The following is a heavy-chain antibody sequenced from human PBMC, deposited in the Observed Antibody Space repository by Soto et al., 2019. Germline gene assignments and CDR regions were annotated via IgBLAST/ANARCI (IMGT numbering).Heavy chain of an antibody. D-gene: IGHD1-26*01. CDR2: VYSDDTT. J-gene: IGHJ4*02. V-gene: IGHV3-53*04. CDR1: GFTVSNNY. Sequence: EVQLVESGGGLVQPGGSLTLSCAVSGFTVSNNYMNWVRQAPGKGLEWVSVVYSDDTTVYADSVKGRFTISRHNSKNTLYLQMYSLRAEDTAVYYCAREGGYYHYFDYWGQGTLVTVSS. CDR3: AREGGYYHYFDY.